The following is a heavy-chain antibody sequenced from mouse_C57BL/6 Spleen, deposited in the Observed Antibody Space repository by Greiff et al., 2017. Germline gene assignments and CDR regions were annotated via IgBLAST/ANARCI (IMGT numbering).Heavy chain of an antibody. CDR1: GYTFTSYW. J-gene: IGHJ4*01. CDR3: ARRNYGYDGDYYAMDY. CDR2: IDPSDSET. Sequence: QVQLQQPGAELVRPGSSVKLSCKASGYTFTSYWMHWVKQRPIQGLEWIGNIDPSDSETHYNQKFKDKATLNVDKSSSTAYMQLSSLTSEDSAVYYCARRNYGYDGDYYAMDYWGQGTSVTVSS. V-gene: IGHV1-52*01. D-gene: IGHD2-2*01.